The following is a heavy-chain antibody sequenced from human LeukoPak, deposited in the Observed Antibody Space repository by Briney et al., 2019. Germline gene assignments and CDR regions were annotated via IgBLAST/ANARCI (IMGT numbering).Heavy chain of an antibody. V-gene: IGHV3-21*04. Sequence: PGGSLRLSCAASGFTFSSYSMNWVRQAPGKGLEWVSSISSSSYIYYADSVKGRFTISRDNAENSLYLQMNSLRAEDTAVYYCSKDRAGYSGARGFDYWGQGTLVTVSS. CDR2: ISSSSYI. CDR3: SKDRAGYSGARGFDY. D-gene: IGHD5-12*01. J-gene: IGHJ4*02. CDR1: GFTFSSYS.